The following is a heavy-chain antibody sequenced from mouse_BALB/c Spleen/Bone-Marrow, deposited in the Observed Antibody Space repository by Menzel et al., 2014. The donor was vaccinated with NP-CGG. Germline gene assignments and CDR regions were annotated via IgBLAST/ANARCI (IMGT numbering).Heavy chain of an antibody. CDR3: VTYYDYDLYAMDY. CDR1: GFTFNTYA. V-gene: IGHV10-1*02. Sequence: EVKLVESGGGLVQPKGSLKISCAASGFTFNTYAMNWVRQAPGKGLEWVARIRSKSNNYATYYVDSVKDRFTVSRDDSQSMLYLQMNNLRTEDTAMHYCVTYYDYDLYAMDYWGQGTSVTVSS. D-gene: IGHD2-4*01. J-gene: IGHJ4*01. CDR2: IRSKSNNYAT.